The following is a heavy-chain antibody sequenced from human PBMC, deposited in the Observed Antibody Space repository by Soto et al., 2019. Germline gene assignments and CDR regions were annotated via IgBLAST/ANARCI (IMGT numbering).Heavy chain of an antibody. CDR1: GGSISSGGYS. Sequence: QLQLQESGSGLVKPSQTLSLTCAVSGGSISSGGYSWSWIRQPPGKGLEWIGYIYHSGSTYYNPSIKGRVTISVDRPRNQFSLKLGSVTAADTAGYYCARFPVRGLSHYYDMDVWGQGTTITVSS. CDR3: ARFPVRGLSHYYDMDV. V-gene: IGHV4-30-2*01. D-gene: IGHD3-16*01. CDR2: IYHSGST. J-gene: IGHJ6*02.